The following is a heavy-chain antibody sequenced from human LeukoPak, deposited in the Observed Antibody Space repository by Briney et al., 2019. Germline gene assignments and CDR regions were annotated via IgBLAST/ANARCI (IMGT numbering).Heavy chain of an antibody. J-gene: IGHJ6*02. D-gene: IGHD4-17*01. CDR3: TTPSGSGDDYGDYDYYYYGMDV. CDR1: GFTFSNAW. V-gene: IGHV3-15*01. Sequence: GGSLRLSCAASGFTFSNAWMSWVRQAPGKGLEWVGRIKSKTDGGTTDYAAPVKGRFTISRDDSKNTLYLQMNSLKTEDTAVYYCTTPSGSGDDYGDYDYYYYGMDVWGQGTTVTVSS. CDR2: IKSKTDGGTT.